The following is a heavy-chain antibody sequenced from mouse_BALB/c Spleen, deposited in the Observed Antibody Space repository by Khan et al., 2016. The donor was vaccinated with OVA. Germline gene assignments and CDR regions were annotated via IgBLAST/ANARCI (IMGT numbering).Heavy chain of an antibody. CDR1: GYTFINYW. D-gene: IGHD1-1*01. V-gene: IGHV1-7*01. CDR3: ARRGLRWDFDY. J-gene: IGHJ2*01. Sequence: HXQXSGAELAKPGASVKMSCKASGYTFINYWILWVKQRPGQGLEWIGYINPSTGYTEYNQNFKDKATLTADKSSSTAYMQLSSLTSEDSAVYYCARRGLRWDFDYWGQGTTLTVSS. CDR2: INPSTGYT.